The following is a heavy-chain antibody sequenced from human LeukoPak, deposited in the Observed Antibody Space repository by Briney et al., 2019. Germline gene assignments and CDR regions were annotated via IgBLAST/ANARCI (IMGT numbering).Heavy chain of an antibody. V-gene: IGHV1-8*02. CDR1: GYTFTSYD. Sequence: ASVKVSCKASGYTFTSYDISWVRRATGQGLEWMGWMNPDSGNTGYVEKFKGRVTMTRNTSISTAYMELSSLTSEDTAVYYCARVRGQWLVLDYFDYWGQGTLVTVSS. D-gene: IGHD6-19*01. CDR2: MNPDSGNT. CDR3: ARVRGQWLVLDYFDY. J-gene: IGHJ4*02.